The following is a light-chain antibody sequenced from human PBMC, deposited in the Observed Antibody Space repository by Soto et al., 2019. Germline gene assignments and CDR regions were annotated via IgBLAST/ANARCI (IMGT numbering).Light chain of an antibody. V-gene: IGLV2-14*01. CDR3: ASYTTATTWV. Sequence: QSVLTQPASVSGSPGQSITISCTGTSSDVGGYNFVSWYQHHPGKAPKLIIYEVSRRPSGVSNRFSGSKSANTASLTISGLQAEDEANYFCASYTTATTWVFGGGTKVT. J-gene: IGLJ3*02. CDR1: SSDVGGYNF. CDR2: EVS.